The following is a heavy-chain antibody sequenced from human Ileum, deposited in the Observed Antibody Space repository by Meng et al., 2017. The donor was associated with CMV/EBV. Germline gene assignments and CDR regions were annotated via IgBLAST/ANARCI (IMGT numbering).Heavy chain of an antibody. J-gene: IGHJ4*02. Sequence: GGFLRPSCAAPGFTFSSYAMHWVRQAPGKGLEWVAVISYDGSNKYYADSVKGRFTISRDNSKNTLYLQMNSLRTEDTAVYYCARDRLVCDSSGYYFGPFDYWGQGTLVTVSS. V-gene: IGHV3-30*04. CDR1: GFTFSSYA. CDR2: ISYDGSNK. CDR3: ARDRLVCDSSGYYFGPFDY. D-gene: IGHD3-22*01.